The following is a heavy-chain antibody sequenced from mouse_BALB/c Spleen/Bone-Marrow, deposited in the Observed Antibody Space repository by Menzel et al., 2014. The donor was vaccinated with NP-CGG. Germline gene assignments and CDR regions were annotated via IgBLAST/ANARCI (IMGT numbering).Heavy chain of an antibody. CDR2: ISNGGGTT. J-gene: IGHJ3*01. D-gene: IGHD1-2*01. Sequence: EVKLVESGGGLVQPGGSLKLSCAASGFTFSNYTMSWIRQTPEKRLEWVAYISNGGGTTHYPDTVKGRFTISRDNAKNTLYLQMSSLKSEDTAMYYCARRYDYGYGPFAYWGQGTLVTVSA. CDR1: GFTFSNYT. V-gene: IGHV5-12-2*01. CDR3: ARRYDYGYGPFAY.